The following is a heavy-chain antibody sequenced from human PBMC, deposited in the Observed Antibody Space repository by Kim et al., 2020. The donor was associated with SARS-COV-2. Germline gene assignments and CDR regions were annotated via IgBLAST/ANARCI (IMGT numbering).Heavy chain of an antibody. J-gene: IGHJ6*02. CDR2: IYYSGST. Sequence: SETLSLTCTVSGGSISSYYWSWIRQPPGKGLEWIGYIYYSGSTNYNPSLKSRVTISVDTSKNQFSLKLSSVTAADTAVYYCARDRTGASSGYYPYYYYGMDVWGQGTTVTVSS. D-gene: IGHD3-22*01. V-gene: IGHV4-59*13. CDR3: ARDRTGASSGYYPYYYYGMDV. CDR1: GGSISSYY.